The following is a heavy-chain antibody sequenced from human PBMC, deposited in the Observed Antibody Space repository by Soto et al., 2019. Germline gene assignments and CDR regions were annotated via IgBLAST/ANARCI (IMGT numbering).Heavy chain of an antibody. V-gene: IGHV1-69*06. CDR1: GGTFSSYA. CDR2: IIPIFGTA. D-gene: IGHD3-22*01. CDR3: ARDKVDYYDSSGL. Sequence: SVKVSCKASGGTFSSYAISGVRQGPGQGLEWMGGIIPIFGTANYAQKFQGRVTITADKSTSTAYMELSSLGSEDTAVYYCARDKVDYYDSSGLWGQGTLVTVSS. J-gene: IGHJ4*02.